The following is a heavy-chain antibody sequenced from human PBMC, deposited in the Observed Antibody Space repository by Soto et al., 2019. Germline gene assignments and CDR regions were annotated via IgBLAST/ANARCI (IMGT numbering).Heavy chain of an antibody. V-gene: IGHV4-38-2*02. CDR3: ARDIGGFGELNWFDP. CDR2: IYHSGST. Sequence: SETLSLTCAVSGYSISSGYYCGWIRQPPGKGLEWIGSIYHSGSTYYNPSLKSRVTISVDTSKNQFSLKLSSVTAADTAVYYCARDIGGFGELNWFDPWGQGTLVTVSS. D-gene: IGHD3-10*01. CDR1: GYSISSGYY. J-gene: IGHJ5*02.